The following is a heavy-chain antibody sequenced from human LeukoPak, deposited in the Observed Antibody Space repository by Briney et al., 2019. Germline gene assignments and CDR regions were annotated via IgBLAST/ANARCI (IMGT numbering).Heavy chain of an antibody. V-gene: IGHV4-59*01. D-gene: IGHD6-19*01. CDR1: GGSISNYY. Sequence: PSETLSLTCTVSGGSISNYYWSWIRQSPGKGLEWIGYIYYSGSTSYNPSLKSRVTISVGTSKNQLSLKLSSVTAADTAVYYCARGSGWYYYWGKGTLVTVSS. CDR2: IYYSGST. CDR3: ARGSGWYYY. J-gene: IGHJ4*02.